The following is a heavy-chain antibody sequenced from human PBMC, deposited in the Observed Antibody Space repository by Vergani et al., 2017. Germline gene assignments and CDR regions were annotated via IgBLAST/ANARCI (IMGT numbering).Heavy chain of an antibody. CDR2: ISWNSGKI. J-gene: IGHJ6*03. CDR1: GFTFDYA. Sequence: EVQLVESGGGLIQPGRSLRLSCAASGFTFDYAMHWVRQAPGKGLEWVSGISWNSGKIDYADSVKGRFIISRDNVKNSLYLQMNSLRAEDTALYYCAKDRSVSDYYYMDVWGKGTTVTVSS. CDR3: AKDRSVSDYYYMDV. V-gene: IGHV3-9*01. D-gene: IGHD1-26*01.